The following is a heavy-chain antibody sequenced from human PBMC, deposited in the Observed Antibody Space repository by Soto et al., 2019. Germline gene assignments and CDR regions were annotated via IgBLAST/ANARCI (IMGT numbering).Heavy chain of an antibody. J-gene: IGHJ4*02. V-gene: IGHV4-34*01. D-gene: IGHD3-3*01. CDR1: GGSFSNYF. Sequence: PSETLSLTFAVYGGSFSNYFWNWIRQPPGKGLEWIGEIKHSGSTNYNPSLRSRVTISVDTSNNQFSLKLNSVTASDTAVYYCARGRFWRAHFAYWGQGTLVTVSS. CDR3: ARGRFWRAHFAY. CDR2: IKHSGST.